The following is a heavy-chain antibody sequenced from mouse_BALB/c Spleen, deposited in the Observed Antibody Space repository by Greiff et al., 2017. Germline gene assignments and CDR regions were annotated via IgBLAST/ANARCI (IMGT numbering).Heavy chain of an antibody. CDR2: ISSGSSTI. V-gene: IGHV5-17*02. D-gene: IGHD2-2*01. J-gene: IGHJ3*01. Sequence: EVMLVESGGGLVQPGGSRKLSCAASGFTFSSFGMHWVRQAPEKGLEWVAYISSGSSTIYYADTVKGRFTISRDNPKNTLFLQMTSLRSEDTAMYYCARFPYGYDGAYWGQGTLVTVSA. CDR3: ARFPYGYDGAY. CDR1: GFTFSSFG.